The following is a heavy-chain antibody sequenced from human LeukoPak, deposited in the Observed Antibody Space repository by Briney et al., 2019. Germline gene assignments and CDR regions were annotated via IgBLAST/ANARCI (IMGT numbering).Heavy chain of an antibody. V-gene: IGHV3-48*03. CDR1: GFTFSSSE. CDR3: ARDLLGWELHYFDY. D-gene: IGHD1-26*01. Sequence: GGSLRLSCAASGFTFSSSEMSWVRQAPGKGLEWVSYISSSGSTKYYADSVKGRFTISRDNAKNSLYLQMNSLRAEDTAVYYCARDLLGWELHYFDYWGQGTLVTVSS. J-gene: IGHJ4*02. CDR2: ISSSGSTK.